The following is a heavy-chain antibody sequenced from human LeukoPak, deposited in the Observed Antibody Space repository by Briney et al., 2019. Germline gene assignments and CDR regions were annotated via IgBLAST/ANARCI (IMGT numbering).Heavy chain of an antibody. Sequence: GGSLRLSCAASGFTVRNYAMNWVRQAPGKGPEWVSVVSGSGTTTDYADSVKGRFTISRDSSKNTLYPQMDSLRAEDTAVYYCAKDLSYDSSGYYPYFDYWGQGTLVTVSS. D-gene: IGHD3-22*01. J-gene: IGHJ4*02. CDR2: VSGSGTTT. CDR1: GFTVRNYA. CDR3: AKDLSYDSSGYYPYFDY. V-gene: IGHV3-23*01.